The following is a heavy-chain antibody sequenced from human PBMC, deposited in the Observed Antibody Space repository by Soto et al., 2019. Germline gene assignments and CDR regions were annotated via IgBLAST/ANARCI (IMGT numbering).Heavy chain of an antibody. CDR2: VSYDGGTR. Sequence: QVQLVESGGGVVQPGRSLRLSCVASGFSFRTYAMQWVRQAPGKGLEWVAVVSYDGGTRFYADSVRGRFTISRDNSKSSRYLDIHSLTIEDAAVYYCAREEYKYDRGALDCWGRGALVAVSS. CDR1: GFSFRTYA. D-gene: IGHD3-16*01. V-gene: IGHV3-30-3*01. CDR3: AREEYKYDRGALDC. J-gene: IGHJ4*02.